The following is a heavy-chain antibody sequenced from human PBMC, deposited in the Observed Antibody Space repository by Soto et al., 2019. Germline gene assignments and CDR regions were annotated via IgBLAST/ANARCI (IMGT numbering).Heavy chain of an antibody. D-gene: IGHD4-17*01. V-gene: IGHV4-59*01. Sequence: ASETLCLTRTVSGGTISGFYWSWILQTPGKGLEWIGYIYYSGGTNYNPSLKSRVTISVDTSKNQFSLKLSSVTASDTAVYYCARVYGDYLDFRGQGTLVTVSS. J-gene: IGHJ4*02. CDR3: ARVYGDYLDF. CDR2: IYYSGGT. CDR1: GGTISGFY.